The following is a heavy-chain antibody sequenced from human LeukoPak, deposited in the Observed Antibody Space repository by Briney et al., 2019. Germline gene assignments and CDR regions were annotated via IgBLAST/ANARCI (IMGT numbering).Heavy chain of an antibody. CDR3: ARGLLPAATSAFDS. CDR1: GFTFSSYA. V-gene: IGHV3-64*01. Sequence: PGGSLRLSCAASGFTFSSYAMTWVRQAPGKGLEYVSAISSNGGNTYYANSVKGRFTISRDNAKNTLYLQMCSLRAEDTAVYYCARGLLPAATSAFDSWGEGDPVTASS. J-gene: IGHJ4*02. CDR2: ISSNGGNT. D-gene: IGHD2-2*01.